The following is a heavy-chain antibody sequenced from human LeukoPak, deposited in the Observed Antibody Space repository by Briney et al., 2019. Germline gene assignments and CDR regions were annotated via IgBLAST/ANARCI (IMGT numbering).Heavy chain of an antibody. V-gene: IGHV1-2*02. CDR3: ARVNYCTKGVCHNFDY. CDR2: INPNSGGT. CDR1: GYTFTGHY. D-gene: IGHD2-8*01. Sequence: ASVKVSCKASGYTFTGHYMHWVRQAPGQGLERMGWINPNSGGTKYAQRFQGRVTMTRDTSISTAYMELRGLRSDDTAVFYCARVNYCTKGVCHNFDYWGQGTLVTVSS. J-gene: IGHJ4*02.